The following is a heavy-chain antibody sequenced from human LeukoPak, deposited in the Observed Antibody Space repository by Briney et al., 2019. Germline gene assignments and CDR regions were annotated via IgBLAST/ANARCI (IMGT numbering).Heavy chain of an antibody. CDR3: ARWPDYYDTSKYYYGMDV. CDR1: EFTFSNYW. V-gene: IGHV3-23*01. Sequence: GGSLRLSCEASEFTFSNYWMSWVRQAPGKGLEWVSAISGSGGGTYYADSVKGRFTISRDNSKNTLYLQMNSLRADDTAVYYCARWPDYYDTSKYYYGMDVWGQGTTVTVSS. J-gene: IGHJ6*02. D-gene: IGHD3-22*01. CDR2: ISGSGGGT.